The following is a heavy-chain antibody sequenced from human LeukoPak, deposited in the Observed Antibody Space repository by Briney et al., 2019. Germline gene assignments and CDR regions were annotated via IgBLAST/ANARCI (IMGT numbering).Heavy chain of an antibody. D-gene: IGHD1-7*01. CDR1: GFSFSNSW. CDR2: ISSSSYI. V-gene: IGHV3-21*01. CDR3: ARDLTGTTDEGAYWFDP. J-gene: IGHJ5*02. Sequence: PGGSLRLSCAASGFSFSNSWMGWVRQAPGKGLEWVSSISSSSYIYYADSVKGRFTISRDNAKNSLYLQMNSLRAEDTAVYYCARDLTGTTDEGAYWFDPWGQGTLVTVSS.